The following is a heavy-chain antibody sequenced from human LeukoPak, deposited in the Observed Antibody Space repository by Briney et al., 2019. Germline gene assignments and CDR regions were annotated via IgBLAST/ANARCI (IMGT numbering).Heavy chain of an antibody. V-gene: IGHV3-23*01. CDR1: GLTFSSYA. Sequence: GGSLRLSCAASGLTFSSYAMSWVRQAPGKGLEWVSVISGSGGSTYYADSVKGRFTISRDNSKNTLYLQMNSLRAEDTAVYYCAKDAKTTVVTPSWFDPWGQGTLVTVSS. CDR2: ISGSGGST. CDR3: AKDAKTTVVTPSWFDP. D-gene: IGHD4-23*01. J-gene: IGHJ5*02.